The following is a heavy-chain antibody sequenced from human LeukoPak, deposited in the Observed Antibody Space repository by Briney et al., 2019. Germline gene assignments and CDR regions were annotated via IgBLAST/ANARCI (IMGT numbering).Heavy chain of an antibody. D-gene: IGHD6-19*01. Sequence: QPGRSLRLSCAASGFTFSSYAMHWDRQAPGKGLEWVAVIWYDGSNKYYADSVKGRLTISRDHSKNTLYLQMNSLRAEATAVYYCARELEIAVAGTLGYWGQGPLVTVSS. CDR3: ARELEIAVAGTLGY. J-gene: IGHJ4*02. V-gene: IGHV3-33*01. CDR1: GFTFSSYA. CDR2: IWYDGSNK.